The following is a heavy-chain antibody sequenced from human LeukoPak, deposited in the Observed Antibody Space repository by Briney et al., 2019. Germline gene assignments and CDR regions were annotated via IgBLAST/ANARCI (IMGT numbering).Heavy chain of an antibody. J-gene: IGHJ4*02. CDR2: INHSGST. CDR3: ARPVYDVAGMDY. D-gene: IGHD6-19*01. CDR1: GGSFSGYY. Sequence: SETLSLTCAVYGGSFSGYYWSWLRQPPGKGLEWIGEINHSGSTNYNPSLTSRVTISVDTSKNQFSLKLSSVTAADTAVYYCARPVYDVAGMDYWGQGTLVTVSS. V-gene: IGHV4-34*01.